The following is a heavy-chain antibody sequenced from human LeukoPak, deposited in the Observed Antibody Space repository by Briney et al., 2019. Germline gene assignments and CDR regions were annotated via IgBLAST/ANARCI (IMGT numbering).Heavy chain of an antibody. Sequence: GGSLRLSCAASGFTFSSYSMHWVRQAPGKGLEWVAFIRYDGSNKYYADSVKGRFTISRDNSKNTLYLQMNSLRAEDTAVYYCAKDPVGATALDYWGQGTLVTVSS. V-gene: IGHV3-30*02. CDR3: AKDPVGATALDY. CDR1: GFTFSSYS. CDR2: IRYDGSNK. J-gene: IGHJ4*02. D-gene: IGHD1-26*01.